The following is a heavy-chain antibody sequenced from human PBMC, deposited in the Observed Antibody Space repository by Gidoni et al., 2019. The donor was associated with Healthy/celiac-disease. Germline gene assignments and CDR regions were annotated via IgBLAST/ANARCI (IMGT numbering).Heavy chain of an antibody. V-gene: IGHV3-48*02. D-gene: IGHD6-19*01. Sequence: EVQLVESGGGLVQPGGSLRLSWAASGFTFSSDSMNWFRQAPGKGLEWVSYFSSSSSTIYYADSLKGRFTISRDNAKNSLYLQMNSLRDEDTAVYYCARDASVYYYGMDVWGQGTTVTVSS. J-gene: IGHJ6*02. CDR2: FSSSSSTI. CDR1: GFTFSSDS. CDR3: ARDASVYYYGMDV.